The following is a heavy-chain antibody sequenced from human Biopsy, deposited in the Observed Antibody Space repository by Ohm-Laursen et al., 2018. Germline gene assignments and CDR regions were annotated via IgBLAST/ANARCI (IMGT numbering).Heavy chain of an antibody. CDR1: GGSISSRTHY. V-gene: IGHV4-39*07. J-gene: IGHJ4*02. CDR2: VYYSGTT. D-gene: IGHD5-12*01. Sequence: GTLSLTCTLSGGSISSRTHYWGWIRQTPGKGLEWIGTVYYSGTTYDNPSLKNRVIISVDTSKNQFSLSLKTVTAADTAVYYCARLGSGDYFPTFFDFWGQGALVTVSS. CDR3: ARLGSGDYFPTFFDF.